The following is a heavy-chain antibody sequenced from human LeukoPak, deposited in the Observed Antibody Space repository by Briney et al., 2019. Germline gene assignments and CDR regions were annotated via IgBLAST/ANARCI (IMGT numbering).Heavy chain of an antibody. Sequence: GGSLRLSCAASGFTFSTYAMSWVRQAPGKGLEWVANIKQDGSQRDYVDSVKGRFTISRDNAKNSLCLQMNSLRAEDTAVYYCAKDHSSGWQFDSWGQGTLVTVSS. CDR3: AKDHSSGWQFDS. J-gene: IGHJ4*02. CDR2: IKQDGSQR. CDR1: GFTFSTYA. D-gene: IGHD6-19*01. V-gene: IGHV3-7*01.